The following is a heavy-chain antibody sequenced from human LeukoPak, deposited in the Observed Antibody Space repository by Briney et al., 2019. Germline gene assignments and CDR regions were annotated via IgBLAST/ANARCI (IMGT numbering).Heavy chain of an antibody. Sequence: PPQTLSLTCTVSGGSISSGGYYWSWIRQHPGKGLEWIGYIYYSGNTYYNPSLKSRVTISVDTSKNQFSLKLNSVTAADTVVYYCARPSSKYSAVDAFDIWGQGTLVTVSS. CDR2: IYYSGNT. D-gene: IGHD2-21*01. CDR1: GGSISSGGYY. V-gene: IGHV4-31*03. CDR3: ARPSSKYSAVDAFDI. J-gene: IGHJ3*02.